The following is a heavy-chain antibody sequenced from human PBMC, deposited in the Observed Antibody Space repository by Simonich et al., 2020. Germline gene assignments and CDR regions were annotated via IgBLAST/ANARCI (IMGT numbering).Heavy chain of an antibody. V-gene: IGHV4-34*01. J-gene: IGHJ4*02. CDR1: GGSFSGYY. D-gene: IGHD6-6*01. CDR2: INHSGST. Sequence: QVQLQQWGAGLLKPSETLSLTCAVYGGSFSGYYWSWIRQPPGKGLEWIGEINHSGSTNYNPPLKSRVTISVDTSKNQFSLKLSSVTAADTAVYYCARRYYSTSFDYWGQGTLVTVSS. CDR3: ARRYYSTSFDY.